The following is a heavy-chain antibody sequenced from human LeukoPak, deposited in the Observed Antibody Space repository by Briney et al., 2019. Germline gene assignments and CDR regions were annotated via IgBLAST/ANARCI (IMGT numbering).Heavy chain of an antibody. D-gene: IGHD3-22*01. CDR2: IYHSGST. V-gene: IGHV4-38-2*01. Sequence: SETLSLTCAVSGYSISSDNYWVWIRQPPGRGLEWTGGIYHSGSTYYNPSLKSRVTMSVDTSKNQFSLKLSSVTAADTAVYYCARAPRDSSSSNYMRRFDYWGQGTLVTVSS. J-gene: IGHJ4*02. CDR1: GYSISSDNY. CDR3: ARAPRDSSSSNYMRRFDY.